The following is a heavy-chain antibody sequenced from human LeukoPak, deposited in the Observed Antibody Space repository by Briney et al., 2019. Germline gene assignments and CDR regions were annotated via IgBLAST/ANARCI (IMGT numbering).Heavy chain of an antibody. CDR3: ARAPYGSGFDY. CDR2: VNHSGST. V-gene: IGHV4-34*01. CDR1: GESFSGHY. J-gene: IGHJ4*02. D-gene: IGHD3-10*01. Sequence: SETLSLTCAVSGESFSGHYWSWIRQTPGKGLEWIGEVNHSGSTNYNPSLKSRVTISVDTSKNQFSLKLSSVTAADTAVYYCARAPYGSGFDYWGQGILVTVSS.